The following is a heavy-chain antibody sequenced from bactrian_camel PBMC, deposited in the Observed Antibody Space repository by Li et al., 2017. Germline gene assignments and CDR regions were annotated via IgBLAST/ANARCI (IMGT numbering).Heavy chain of an antibody. D-gene: IGHD3*01. J-gene: IGHJ6*01. Sequence: HVQLVESGGGLVQPGGSLRLSCAASGFTFSSYAMNWVRQAPGKGLEWVSSIWSDGSNTYYRDSVKGRFTISRDNAKNTVYLQMNSLKSEDTALYYCAAAYAGMWYDYRALGVWGQGTQVTVS. V-gene: IGHV3S7*01. CDR2: IWSDGSNT. CDR1: GFTFSSYA. CDR3: AAAYAGMWYDYRALGV.